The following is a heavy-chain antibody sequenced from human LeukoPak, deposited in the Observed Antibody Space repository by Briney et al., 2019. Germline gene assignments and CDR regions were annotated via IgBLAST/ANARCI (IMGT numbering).Heavy chain of an antibody. D-gene: IGHD6-13*01. Sequence: SVKVSCKASGGTFSNYAIGWVRQAPGQGLEWMGGVIPIFSTANYAQKFQGRVMITADRSTSTAYMELSSLRSEDTAVYYCARDRSLYSSTWFVPRDGFDIWGQGTMVTVSS. CDR3: ARDRSLYSSTWFVPRDGFDI. V-gene: IGHV1-69*06. CDR2: VIPIFSTA. CDR1: GGTFSNYA. J-gene: IGHJ3*02.